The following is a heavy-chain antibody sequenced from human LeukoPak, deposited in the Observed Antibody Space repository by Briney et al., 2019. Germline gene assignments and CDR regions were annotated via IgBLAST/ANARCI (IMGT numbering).Heavy chain of an antibody. CDR1: GFTFSSYS. CDR3: AGGDHYYYDSSGYYDAFDI. Sequence: GGSLRLSCAASGFTFSSYSMNWVRQAPGKGLEWVSSISSSSSYIYYADSVKGRFTISRDNAKNSLYLQMNSLRAEDTAVYYCAGGDHYYYDSSGYYDAFDIWAKGQWSPSLQ. V-gene: IGHV3-21*01. J-gene: IGHJ3*02. D-gene: IGHD3-22*01. CDR2: ISSSSSYI.